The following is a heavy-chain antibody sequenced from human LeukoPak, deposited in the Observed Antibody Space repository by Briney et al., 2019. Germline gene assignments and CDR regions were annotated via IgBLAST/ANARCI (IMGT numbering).Heavy chain of an antibody. CDR3: AREPSSSWYLRFLEY. CDR1: GFTLSLCG. CDR2: ISHDAGEI. D-gene: IGHD3-22*01. V-gene: IGHV3-30*03. Sequence: GGSLRLSCAVSGFTLSLCGIHWVRQAPGKGLEGVAFISHDAGEINYVDSVKGRFTVSRDNSNNTVYQQMKSLRVGDTAVYYCAREPSSSWYLRFLEYWGQGTLVTVSS. J-gene: IGHJ4*02.